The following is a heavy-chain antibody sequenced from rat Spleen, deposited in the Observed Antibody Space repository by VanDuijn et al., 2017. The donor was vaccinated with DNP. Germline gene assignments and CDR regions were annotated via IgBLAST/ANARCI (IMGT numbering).Heavy chain of an antibody. CDR1: GFTFNNYW. J-gene: IGHJ2*01. CDR3: VRWNSGHFDY. CDR2: IFSSGGST. D-gene: IGHD4-3*01. V-gene: IGHV5-31*01. Sequence: EVQLVESGGDLVQPGRSLKLSCVTSGFTFNNYWMTWIRQVPGKGLEWVASIFSSGGSTYYPDSVRGRFTISRDNAKNTLYLQMNSLRSEDMATYYCVRWNSGHFDYWGQGVMVTVSS.